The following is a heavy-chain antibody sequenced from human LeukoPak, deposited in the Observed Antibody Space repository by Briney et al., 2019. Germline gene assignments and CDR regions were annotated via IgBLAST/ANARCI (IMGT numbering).Heavy chain of an antibody. Sequence: ASVKVSCKASGYTFTVYYLHWVRQAPGQGLEWMGRINPNSGGTNYAEKFQGRATMTRDTSISTVHMELSRLRSDDTAVYYCARDTRVAYYYDSSAFYPYYFDYWGQGTLVTVSS. CDR3: ARDTRVAYYYDSSAFYPYYFDY. D-gene: IGHD3-22*01. CDR2: INPNSGGT. V-gene: IGHV1-2*06. CDR1: GYTFTVYY. J-gene: IGHJ4*02.